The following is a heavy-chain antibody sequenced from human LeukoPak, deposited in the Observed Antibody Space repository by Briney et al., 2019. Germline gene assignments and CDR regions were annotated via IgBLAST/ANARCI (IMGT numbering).Heavy chain of an antibody. CDR1: GFTFSSYA. V-gene: IGHV3-23*01. CDR2: ISGSGGST. CDR3: AKETVLLWFGELDWFDP. Sequence: PGGSLRLSCAASGFTFSSYAMSWVRQAPGKGLEWVSAISGSGGSTYYADSVKGRFTISRDNSKNTLYLQMNSLRAEDTAVYYCAKETVLLWFGELDWFDPWGQGTLVTVSS. D-gene: IGHD3-10*01. J-gene: IGHJ5*02.